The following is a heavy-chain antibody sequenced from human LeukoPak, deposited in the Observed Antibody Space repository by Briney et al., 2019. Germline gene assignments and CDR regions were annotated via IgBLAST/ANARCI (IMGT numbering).Heavy chain of an antibody. V-gene: IGHV3-23*01. CDR2: ISGSGDSI. J-gene: IGHJ4*02. D-gene: IGHD4-11*01. CDR1: GLTFSSYA. CDR3: AKDRSDYSNYEADY. Sequence: GGSLRLSCAASGLTFSSYAMSWVRQVPGKGLEWVSVISGSGDSIYYADSVKGRFTISRDNPKNTLYLQMNSLRAEDTAVYYCAKDRSDYSNYEADYWGQGTLVTVSS.